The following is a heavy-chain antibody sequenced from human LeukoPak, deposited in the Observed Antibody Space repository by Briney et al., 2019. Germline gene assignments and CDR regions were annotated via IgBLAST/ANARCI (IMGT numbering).Heavy chain of an antibody. Sequence: PSETLSLTCTVSGGSISSHYRSWIRQPPGKGLEWIGYIYYSGSTNYNPSLKSRVTISVDTSKNQFSLKLSSVTAADTAVYYCARDSEDYFDYWGQGTLVTVSS. CDR2: IYYSGST. CDR3: ARDSEDYFDY. V-gene: IGHV4-59*11. CDR1: GGSISSHY. J-gene: IGHJ4*02.